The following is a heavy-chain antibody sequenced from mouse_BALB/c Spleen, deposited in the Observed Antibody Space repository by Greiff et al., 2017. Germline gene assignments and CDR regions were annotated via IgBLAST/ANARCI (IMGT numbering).Heavy chain of an antibody. V-gene: IGHV5-6*02. CDR3: ARHPITFRYFDV. CDR1: GFTFSSYG. D-gene: IGHD1-3*01. J-gene: IGHJ1*01. CDR2: ISSGGSYT. Sequence: EVKLVESGGDLVKPGGSLKLSCAASGFTFSSYGMSWVRQTPDKRLEWVATISSGGSYTYYPDSVKGRFTISRDNAKNTLYLQMSSLKSEDTAMYYCARHPITFRYFDVWGAGTTVTVSS.